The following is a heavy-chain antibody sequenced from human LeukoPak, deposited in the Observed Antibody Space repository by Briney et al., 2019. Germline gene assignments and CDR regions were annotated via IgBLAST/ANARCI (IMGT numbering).Heavy chain of an antibody. J-gene: IGHJ3*02. CDR2: ISSNGGST. CDR1: GFTFSSYA. Sequence: GGFLRLSCAASGFTFSSYAMHWVRQAPGKGLEYVSAISSNGGSTYYADSVKGRFTISRDNSKNTLYLQMGSLRAEDMAVYYCARGGGGTGDSAFDIWGQGTMVTVSS. D-gene: IGHD7-27*01. CDR3: ARGGGGTGDSAFDI. V-gene: IGHV3-64*02.